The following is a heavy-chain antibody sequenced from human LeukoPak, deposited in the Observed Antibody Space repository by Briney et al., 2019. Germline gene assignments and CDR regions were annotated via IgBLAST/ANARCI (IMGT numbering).Heavy chain of an antibody. J-gene: IGHJ4*02. CDR1: GGSFSGYY. CDR2: INHRGSS. Sequence: PSETLSLTCAVYGGSFSGYYWNWIRQPPPQRLELIGEINHRGSSNYIPSLNSRVTISVDTSRNQFSLKLNSVPAADTAVYYCTRITNDLVWRSYRSTPTYFDFWGQGSLVNVSS. CDR3: TRITNDLVWRSYRSTPTYFDF. D-gene: IGHD3-16*02. V-gene: IGHV4-34*01.